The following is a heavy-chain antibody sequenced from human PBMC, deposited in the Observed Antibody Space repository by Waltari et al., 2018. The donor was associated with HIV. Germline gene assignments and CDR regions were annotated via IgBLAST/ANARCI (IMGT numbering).Heavy chain of an antibody. CDR2: ISGSGDST. Sequence: EVQLLESGGDLVQPGGSLRLSCAASGFTFSTYAMTWVRQAPGKGLEWVSSISGSGDSTYYADSVKGRFTISRDNSKNTVYLQMNSLRAEDTAVYYCAKDPRIAAWEYFHHWGQGTLVTVSS. J-gene: IGHJ1*01. D-gene: IGHD6-6*01. CDR1: GFTFSTYA. V-gene: IGHV3-23*01. CDR3: AKDPRIAAWEYFHH.